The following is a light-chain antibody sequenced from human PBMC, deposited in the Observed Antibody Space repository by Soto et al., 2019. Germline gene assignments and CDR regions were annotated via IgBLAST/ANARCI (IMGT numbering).Light chain of an antibody. CDR1: QSVSSY. CDR3: QQRSNWLYT. CDR2: DAS. V-gene: IGKV3-11*01. Sequence: EIVLTQSPATLSLSPGERATLSCRASQSVSSYLAWYQQKPGQAPRLLIYDASNRATGIPARFSGSGSGTDFTLTISSPESEDFAVYYCQQRSNWLYTFGQGTKLEIK. J-gene: IGKJ2*01.